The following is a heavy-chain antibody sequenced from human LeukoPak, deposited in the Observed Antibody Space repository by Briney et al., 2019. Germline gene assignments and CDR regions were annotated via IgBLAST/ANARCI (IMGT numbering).Heavy chain of an antibody. V-gene: IGHV1-2*02. J-gene: IGHJ4*02. CDR1: GYTFTGYY. D-gene: IGHD2-2*01. Sequence: ASVKVSCKASGYTFTGYYMHWVRQAPGQGLEYMGWINPNSGDTNYAQKFQGRVTMTRDTSMSTAYMGLSGLRFDDTAVYYCARDGEVRQGHCTTTSCPVDYWGQGTLITVSS. CDR2: INPNSGDT. CDR3: ARDGEVRQGHCTTTSCPVDY.